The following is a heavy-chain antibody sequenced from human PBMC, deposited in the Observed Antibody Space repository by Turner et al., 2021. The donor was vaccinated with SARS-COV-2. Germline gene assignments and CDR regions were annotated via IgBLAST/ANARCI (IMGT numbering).Heavy chain of an antibody. CDR1: GYTLTELS. CDR3: ATGYAYCGGDCSIHY. V-gene: IGHV1-24*01. CDR2: FDPEDAET. J-gene: IGHJ4*02. Sequence: QVQLVQSGAEGKKPGASVKVSCKVSGYTLTELSMHWVRQAPGKGLEWMGGFDPEDAETIYAQKFQGRVTMTEDTSTDTAYMELSSLRSEDTAVYYCATGYAYCGGDCSIHYWGQGTLVTVSS. D-gene: IGHD2-21*02.